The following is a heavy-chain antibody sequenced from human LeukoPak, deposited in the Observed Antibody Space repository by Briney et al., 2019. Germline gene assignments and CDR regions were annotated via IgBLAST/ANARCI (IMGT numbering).Heavy chain of an antibody. CDR3: ARAPFWVTTARPFGY. CDR1: GFTFSSYA. V-gene: IGHV3-30-3*01. Sequence: GGSLRLSCAASGFTFSSYAMHWVRQAPGKGLEWVAVISYDGSNKYYADSVKGRFTISRDNSKNTLYLQMNSLRAEDTAVYYCARAPFWVTTARPFGYWGQGTLVTVSS. J-gene: IGHJ4*02. CDR2: ISYDGSNK. D-gene: IGHD4-11*01.